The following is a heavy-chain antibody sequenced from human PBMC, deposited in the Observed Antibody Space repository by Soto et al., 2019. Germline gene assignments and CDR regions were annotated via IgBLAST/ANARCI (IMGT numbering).Heavy chain of an antibody. CDR2: TYYRSTWSN. J-gene: IGHJ4*02. CDR1: GDSVSSNSAA. Sequence: PSQTLSLTCAXSGDSVSSNSAAWTLIRQSPSRGLEWLGRTYYRSTWSNDYALSVKSRITINPDTSNNQFSLHLNSVTPEDTAVYYCARQIAATGAAGTFDYWGQGTLVTVSS. CDR3: ARQIAATGAAGTFDY. V-gene: IGHV6-1*01. D-gene: IGHD6-13*01.